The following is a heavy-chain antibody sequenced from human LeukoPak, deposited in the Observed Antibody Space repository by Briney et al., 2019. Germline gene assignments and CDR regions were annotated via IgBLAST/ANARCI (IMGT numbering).Heavy chain of an antibody. D-gene: IGHD3-3*02. CDR3: ATHFYSYYYMDV. J-gene: IGHJ6*03. CDR2: ISGSGGST. Sequence: GGTLRLSCAASGFTFSSYGMSWVRQAPGKGLEWVSAISGSGGSTYYADSVKGRFTISRDNSKNTLYLQMNSLRAEDTAVYYCATHFYSYYYMDVWGKGTTVTVSS. CDR1: GFTFSSYG. V-gene: IGHV3-23*01.